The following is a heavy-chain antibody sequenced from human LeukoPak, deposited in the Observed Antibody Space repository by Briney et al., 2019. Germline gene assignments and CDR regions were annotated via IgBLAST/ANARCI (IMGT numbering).Heavy chain of an antibody. CDR3: ARVYCSSTSCYASWFDP. CDR1: GYTFTSYG. D-gene: IGHD2-2*01. Sequence: ASVKVSCKASGYTFTSYGISWVRQAPGQGLEWMGWISAYNGNTNYAQKLQGRVTMTTDTSTSTAYMELRSMRSDDTAVYYCARVYCSSTSCYASWFDPWGQGTLVTVSS. J-gene: IGHJ5*02. V-gene: IGHV1-18*01. CDR2: ISAYNGNT.